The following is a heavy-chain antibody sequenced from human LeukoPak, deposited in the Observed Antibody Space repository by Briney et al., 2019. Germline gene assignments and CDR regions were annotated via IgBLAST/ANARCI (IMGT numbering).Heavy chain of an antibody. CDR1: GFTFSSYS. CDR2: ISSSSSTI. J-gene: IGHJ4*02. CDR3: AKPIVATGFDY. Sequence: GGSLRLSWAASGFTFSSYSMNWVRQAPGKGLEWVSHISSSSSTIYYADSVKGRFTISRDNAKNSLYLQMNSLRAEDTAVYYCAKPIVATGFDYWGQGTLVTVSS. D-gene: IGHD5-12*01. V-gene: IGHV3-48*01.